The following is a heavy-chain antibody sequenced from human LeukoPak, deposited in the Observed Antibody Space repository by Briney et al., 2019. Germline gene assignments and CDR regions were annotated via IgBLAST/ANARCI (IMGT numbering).Heavy chain of an antibody. CDR3: ARVSSAGANCGGDCYWPDGY. V-gene: IGHV1-2*02. D-gene: IGHD2-21*02. Sequence: ASVKVSCKASGYTFTGYYMHWVRQAPGQGLEWMGWINPNSGGTNYAQKFQGRVTMTRDTSIGTAYMELSRLRSDDTAVYYCARVSSAGANCGGDCYWPDGYWGQGTLVTVSS. J-gene: IGHJ4*02. CDR2: INPNSGGT. CDR1: GYTFTGYY.